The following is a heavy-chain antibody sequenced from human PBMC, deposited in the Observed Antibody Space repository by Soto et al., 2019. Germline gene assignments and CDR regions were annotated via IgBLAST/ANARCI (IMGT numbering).Heavy chain of an antibody. J-gene: IGHJ5*02. D-gene: IGHD3-22*01. Sequence: WGALVVTCAASGFTFSIYAMHWVRQAPGKGLEWVAVISYDGSNKYYADSVKGRFTISRDNSKNTLYLQMNSLRAEDTAVYYCARDRVPYSSGSNWFDPWGQGTLVTVS. CDR2: ISYDGSNK. CDR3: ARDRVPYSSGSNWFDP. CDR1: GFTFSIYA. V-gene: IGHV3-30-3*01.